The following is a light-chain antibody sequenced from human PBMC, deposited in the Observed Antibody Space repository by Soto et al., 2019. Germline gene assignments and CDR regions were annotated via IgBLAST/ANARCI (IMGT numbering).Light chain of an antibody. V-gene: IGLV2-14*03. J-gene: IGLJ1*01. CDR2: DVS. CDR1: SSNVGSYKY. CDR3: NSYKTSSTLV. Sequence: QSALTQPASVSGSPGQSITISCTGTSSNVGSYKYVSWYQQHPGKAPKLMIYDVSNRPSGVSNRFSGSKSGNTASLTISGLRAEDEADYYCNSYKTSSTLVFGPGTKVTVL.